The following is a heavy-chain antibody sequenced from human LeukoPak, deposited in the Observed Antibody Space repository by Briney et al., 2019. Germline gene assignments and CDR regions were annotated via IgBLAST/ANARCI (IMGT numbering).Heavy chain of an antibody. CDR1: GYSFTSYW. CDR2: IYPGDSVT. J-gene: IGHJ4*02. D-gene: IGHD6-19*01. Sequence: GESLKISRKGSGYSFTSYWIGWVRQMPGKGLEWMGIIYPGDSVTRYSPSFQGQVTISADKSISTAYLQWSSLKASDTAMYYCARLSSGWYPGFDFDYWGQGTLVTVSS. CDR3: ARLSSGWYPGFDFDY. V-gene: IGHV5-51*01.